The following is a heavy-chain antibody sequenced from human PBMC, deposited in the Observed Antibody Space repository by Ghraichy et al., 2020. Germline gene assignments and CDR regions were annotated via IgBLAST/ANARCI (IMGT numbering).Heavy chain of an antibody. CDR3: ARGYYQFDP. CDR1: GGSLSGYY. V-gene: IGHV4-34*01. D-gene: IGHD1-26*01. Sequence: SETLSLTCVVYGGSLSGYYWSWIRQPPGKGLEWIGEINHGGSTNYNPSLKSRVTILVDTSKNQLSLKLTSVTAADTAVYHCARGYYQFDPWGQGTLVTVSS. CDR2: INHGGST. J-gene: IGHJ5*02.